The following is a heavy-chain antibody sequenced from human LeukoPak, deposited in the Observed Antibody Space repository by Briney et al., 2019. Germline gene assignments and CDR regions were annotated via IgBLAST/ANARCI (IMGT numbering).Heavy chain of an antibody. D-gene: IGHD3-22*01. Sequence: GGSLRLSCAASGFTFDDYAMQWVRQAPGKGLEWVSGISWNSGSIGYADSVKGRFTVSRDNAKNSLYLQMNSLRAEDTALYYCAKDSYDSSGYHLGFDYWGQGTLVTVSS. J-gene: IGHJ4*02. CDR3: AKDSYDSSGYHLGFDY. CDR2: ISWNSGSI. CDR1: GFTFDDYA. V-gene: IGHV3-9*01.